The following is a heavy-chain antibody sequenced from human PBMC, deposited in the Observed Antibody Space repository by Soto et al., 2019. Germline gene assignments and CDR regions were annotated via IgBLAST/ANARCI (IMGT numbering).Heavy chain of an antibody. D-gene: IGHD2-8*01. Sequence: GASVKVSCKASGGTFSSYAISWVRQAPGQGLEWMGGIIPIFGTANYAQKFQGRVTITADESTSTAYMELSSLRSEDTAVYYCAMPPERYMVYADGWQYYFDYWGQGTLVTVSS. J-gene: IGHJ4*02. CDR3: AMPPERYMVYADGWQYYFDY. CDR2: IIPIFGTA. CDR1: GGTFSSYA. V-gene: IGHV1-69*13.